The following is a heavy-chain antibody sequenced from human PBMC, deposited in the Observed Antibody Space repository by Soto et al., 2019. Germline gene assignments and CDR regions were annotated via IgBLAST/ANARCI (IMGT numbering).Heavy chain of an antibody. J-gene: IGHJ4*02. D-gene: IGHD3-22*01. CDR2: IYYTGTT. V-gene: IGHV4-59*08. CDR3: ARLGGYYQAFDS. CDR1: GGSFSGYY. Sequence: PSETLSLTCAVYGGSFSGYYWSWIRQPPGKGLDWIGYIYYTGTTKYNPSLKSRVTISVDSSKNQFSLKLDSVTAADTAVYYCARLGGYYQAFDSWGQGTLVTVSS.